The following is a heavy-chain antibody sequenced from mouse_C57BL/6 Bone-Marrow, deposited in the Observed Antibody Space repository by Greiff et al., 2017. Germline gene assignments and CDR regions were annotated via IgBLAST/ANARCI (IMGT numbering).Heavy chain of an antibody. V-gene: IGHV2-9-1*01. Sequence: VKLMESGPGLVAPSQSLSITCTVSGFSLTSYAISWVRQPPGKGLEWLGVIWTGGGTNYNSALKSRLSISTNNSKSKVFLKMNSLQTDDTARYYCARKGLDYGNWYFYVWGTGTAVTVSS. CDR2: IWTGGGT. CDR1: GFSLTSYA. D-gene: IGHD1-1*01. J-gene: IGHJ1*03. CDR3: ARKGLDYGNWYFYV.